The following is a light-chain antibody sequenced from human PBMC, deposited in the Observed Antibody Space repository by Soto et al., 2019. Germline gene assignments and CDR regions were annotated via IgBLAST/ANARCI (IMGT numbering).Light chain of an antibody. V-gene: IGKV4-1*01. CDR2: WAS. CDR1: QSVLYSSNNKNY. CDR3: QQYYSTPFT. Sequence: DIVMTQSPDSLAVSLGERATINCNSSQSVLYSSNNKNYLAWYQQKPGQPPKLLIYWASTRESGVPDRFSGSGSGTDFTLTISSLQAEDVAVYYCQQYYSTPFTCGPGTKVDIK. J-gene: IGKJ3*01.